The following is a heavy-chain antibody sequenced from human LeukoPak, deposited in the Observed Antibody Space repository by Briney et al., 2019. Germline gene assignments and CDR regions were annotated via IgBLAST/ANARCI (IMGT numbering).Heavy chain of an antibody. CDR3: ARDVGEVTGTHFDF. J-gene: IGHJ4*02. CDR1: GDSISTFY. D-gene: IGHD1-26*01. Sequence: PSETLSLTCTVSGDSISTFYWSWIRQPPGKGLEWIGYIYYSGSTIYNPSLKSRVTISVDTSKSQFSLKLRSVTAADTAVYYCARDVGEVTGTHFDFWGQGTLVTVSS. CDR2: IYYSGST. V-gene: IGHV4-59*12.